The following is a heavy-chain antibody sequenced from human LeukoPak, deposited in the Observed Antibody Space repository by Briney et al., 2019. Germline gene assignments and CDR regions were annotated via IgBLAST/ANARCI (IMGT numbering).Heavy chain of an antibody. J-gene: IGHJ4*02. CDR3: AKELLDYGDSN. V-gene: IGHV3-30*18. Sequence: WVAVISYDGSNKYYADSVKGRFTISRDNSKNTLYLQMNSLRAEDTAVYYCAKELLDYGDSNWGQGTLVTVSS. CDR2: ISYDGSNK. D-gene: IGHD4-17*01.